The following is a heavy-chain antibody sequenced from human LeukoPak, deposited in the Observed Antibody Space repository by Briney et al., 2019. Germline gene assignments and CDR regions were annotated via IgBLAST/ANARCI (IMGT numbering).Heavy chain of an antibody. CDR2: ISCDGSNK. D-gene: IGHD6-19*01. V-gene: IGHV3-30*18. J-gene: IGHJ6*02. CDR1: GFTFSSYG. CDR3: AKDTRAVAGTEYGMDV. Sequence: PGGSLRLSCAASGFTFSSYGMHWVRQAPGKGLEWVAVISCDGSNKYYVDSVKGRFTISRDNSKNTLYLQMNSLRVEDTAVYYCAKDTRAVAGTEYGMDVWGQGTTVTVSS.